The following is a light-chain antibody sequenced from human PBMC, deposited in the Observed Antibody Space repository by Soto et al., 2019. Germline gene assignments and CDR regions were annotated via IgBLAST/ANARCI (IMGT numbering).Light chain of an antibody. CDR1: SADVATSNF. J-gene: IGLJ1*01. CDR2: DVS. Sequence: QSVLTQPASVSGSPGQSITISCTGISADVATSNFVSWYQHRPGEAPRLILYDVSHRPSGISNRFSGSKAGDTASPTISGLHLEDEADYYCTSYRRGPLYVFGSGTKVTVL. V-gene: IGLV2-14*03. CDR3: TSYRRGPLYV.